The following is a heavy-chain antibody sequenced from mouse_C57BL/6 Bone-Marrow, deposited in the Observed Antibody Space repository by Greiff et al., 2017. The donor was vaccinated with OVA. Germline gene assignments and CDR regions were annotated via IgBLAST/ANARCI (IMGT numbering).Heavy chain of an antibody. CDR2: IDPETGGT. J-gene: IGHJ3*01. Sequence: QVQLQQSGAELVRPGASVTLSCKASGYTFTDYEMHWVKQTPVHGLEWIGAIDPETGGTAYNQKFKGKAILTADKSSSTAYMELRSLTSEDSAVYYCTRERVYYDYDGPFDDWGQGTLVTVSA. CDR1: GYTFTDYE. CDR3: TRERVYYDYDGPFDD. D-gene: IGHD2-4*01. V-gene: IGHV1-15*01.